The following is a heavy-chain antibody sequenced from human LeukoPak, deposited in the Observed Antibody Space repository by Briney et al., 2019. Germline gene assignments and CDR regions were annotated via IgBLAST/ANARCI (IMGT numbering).Heavy chain of an antibody. CDR1: GFTFSSYW. V-gene: IGHV3-7*03. CDR3: ARGGGLDD. D-gene: IGHD3-16*01. CDR2: INHNGNAN. J-gene: IGHJ6*02. Sequence: GGSLRLSCAASGFTFSSYWMNWARQAPGKGLEWVASINHNGNANYYVDSVKGRFTISRDNAKNSLYLQMSNLRAEDTAVYFCARGGGLDDWGQGATVTVSS.